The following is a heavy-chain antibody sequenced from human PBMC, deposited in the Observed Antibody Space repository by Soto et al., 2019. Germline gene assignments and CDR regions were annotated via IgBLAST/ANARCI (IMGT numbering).Heavy chain of an antibody. Sequence: GESLKISCKGSGYSFTSYWIGWVRQMSGKGLEWMGIIYPGDSDTRYSPSFQGQVTISADKSISTAYLQWSSLKASDTAMYYCARLKLEYCSGGSCYGYGMDVWGQGTTVTVSS. J-gene: IGHJ6*02. CDR3: ARLKLEYCSGGSCYGYGMDV. CDR1: GYSFTSYW. D-gene: IGHD2-15*01. CDR2: IYPGDSDT. V-gene: IGHV5-51*01.